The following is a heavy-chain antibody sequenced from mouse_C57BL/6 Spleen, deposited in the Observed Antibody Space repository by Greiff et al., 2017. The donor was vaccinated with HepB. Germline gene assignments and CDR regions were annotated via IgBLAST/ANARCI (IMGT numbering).Heavy chain of an antibody. Sequence: QVQLQQPGAELVMPGASVKLSCKASGYTFTSYWMHWVKQRPGQGLEWIGEIDPSDSYTNYNQKFKGKSTLTVDKSSSTADMQLSSLTSEDSAVYYCARGGLRRESYWYFDVWGTGTTVTVSS. CDR2: IDPSDSYT. J-gene: IGHJ1*03. V-gene: IGHV1-69*01. D-gene: IGHD2-4*01. CDR3: ARGGLRRESYWYFDV. CDR1: GYTFTSYW.